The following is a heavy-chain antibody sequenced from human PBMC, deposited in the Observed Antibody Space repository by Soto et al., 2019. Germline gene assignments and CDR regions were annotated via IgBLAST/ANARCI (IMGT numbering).Heavy chain of an antibody. V-gene: IGHV4-59*01. D-gene: IGHD3-3*01. CDR3: ARDHRFMNWFDP. CDR2: IYYSGST. CDR1: GGSISSYY. J-gene: IGHJ5*02. Sequence: SETLSLTCTVSGGSISSYYWSWIRQPPGKGLEWIGYIYYSGSTNYNPSLKSRVTISVDTSKNQFSLKLSSVTAADTAVYYCARDHRFMNWFDPWGQGTLVTVSS.